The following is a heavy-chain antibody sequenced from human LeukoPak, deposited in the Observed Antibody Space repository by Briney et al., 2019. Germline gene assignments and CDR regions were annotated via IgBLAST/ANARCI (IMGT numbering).Heavy chain of an antibody. CDR2: IYYSGST. V-gene: IGHV4-59*01. J-gene: IGHJ6*03. CDR3: ARGGVVVPAAIGSYYMDV. Sequence: PSETLSLTCTVSGGSISSYYWSWIRQPPGKGLEWIWYIYYSGSTNYNPSLKSRVTISVDTSKNHFSLKLSSVTAADTAVYYCARGGVVVPAAIGSYYMDVWGKGTTVTVSS. CDR1: GGSISSYY. D-gene: IGHD2-2*01.